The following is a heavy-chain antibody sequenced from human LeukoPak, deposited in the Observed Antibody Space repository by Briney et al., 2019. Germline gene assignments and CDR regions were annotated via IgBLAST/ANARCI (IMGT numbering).Heavy chain of an antibody. J-gene: IGHJ4*02. D-gene: IGHD3-9*01. V-gene: IGHV1-69*04. CDR3: ARGGALYYDIWD. CDR1: GGTFSSYA. CDR2: IIPILGIA. Sequence: GASVKVSCKASGGTFSSYAISWVRQAPGQGLEWMGRIIPILGIANYAQKFQGRVTITADKSTSTAYMELSSLRSEDTAVYYCARGGALYYDIWDWGQGTLVTVSS.